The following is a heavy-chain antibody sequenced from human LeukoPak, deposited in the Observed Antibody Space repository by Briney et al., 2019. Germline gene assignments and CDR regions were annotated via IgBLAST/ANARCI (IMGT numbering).Heavy chain of an antibody. Sequence: GESLKISCKGSGYSFNSYWIGWVRQMPGKGLEWMGIIYPGDSDTRYSPSFQGQVTISADKSISTAYLQWSGLKASDTAMYYCARLPGIVATIERYFDYWGQGTLVTVSS. CDR3: ARLPGIVATIERYFDY. J-gene: IGHJ4*02. CDR1: GYSFNSYW. V-gene: IGHV5-51*01. D-gene: IGHD5-12*01. CDR2: IYPGDSDT.